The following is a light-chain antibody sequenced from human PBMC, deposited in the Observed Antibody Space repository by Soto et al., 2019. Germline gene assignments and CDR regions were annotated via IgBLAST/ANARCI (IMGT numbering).Light chain of an antibody. CDR2: GAS. CDR1: QSVSSN. Sequence: EIVMTQSPATQSVSPGERATLSCRASQSVSSNLAWYQQKTGQAPRLLIYGASTRATGIPARFSGSGSGTEVTLTISSLQYEDFAVYYCQQYNNWPWTFGQGTKVEIK. J-gene: IGKJ1*01. V-gene: IGKV3-15*01. CDR3: QQYNNWPWT.